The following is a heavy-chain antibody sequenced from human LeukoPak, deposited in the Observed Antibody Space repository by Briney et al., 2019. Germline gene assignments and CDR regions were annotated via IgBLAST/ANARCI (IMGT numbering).Heavy chain of an antibody. J-gene: IGHJ3*02. Sequence: PGGSLRLSCAASGCTFSSNAMSWVRQAPGKGLEWVSAISTGGGSTYYADSVKGRFTISRDNPNNTLYLQMNNLRAEDTAVYYCAKPRDSIVGTTTTTRLATLDIWGQGTMVTVSS. V-gene: IGHV3-23*01. CDR3: AKPRDSIVGTTTTTRLATLDI. CDR2: ISTGGGST. CDR1: GCTFSSNA. D-gene: IGHD1-26*01.